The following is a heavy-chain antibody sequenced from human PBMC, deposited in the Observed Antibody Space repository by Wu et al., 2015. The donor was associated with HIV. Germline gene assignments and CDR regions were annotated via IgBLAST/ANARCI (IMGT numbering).Heavy chain of an antibody. CDR1: AYTFTYYA. V-gene: IGHV1-18*01. CDR3: ARQGSGSGAYFDY. D-gene: IGHD6-19*01. J-gene: IGHJ4*02. CDR2: ISPYNGNT. Sequence: QVQLVQSGAEVKKPGASVTVSCKASAYTFTYYAISWVRQAPGQGLQWMGWISPYNGNTNYAQKFQGRVRMTTDTSTSTAYMELRSLRSDDTAVYYCARQGSGSGAYFDYWGQGTLVTVSS.